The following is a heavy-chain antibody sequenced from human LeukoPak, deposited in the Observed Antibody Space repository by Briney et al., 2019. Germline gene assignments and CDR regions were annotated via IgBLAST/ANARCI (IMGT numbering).Heavy chain of an antibody. CDR1: GFTFSTYS. CDR2: INSNSNHI. CDR3: TGESGARRIAVADY. Sequence: PGGSLRLSCTASGFTFSTYSMNWFRQAPGKGLEWVSSINSNSNHIYYAGSVMGRCTLSRDNAKNSVFLQMNSLRVEDTAVYYCTGESGARRIAVADYGGQGTLVTVSS. J-gene: IGHJ4*02. V-gene: IGHV3-21*01. D-gene: IGHD6-19*01.